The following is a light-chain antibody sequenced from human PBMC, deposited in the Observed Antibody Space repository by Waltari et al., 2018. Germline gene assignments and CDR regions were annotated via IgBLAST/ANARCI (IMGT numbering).Light chain of an antibody. CDR1: QTLLYNSNNKNY. Sequence: DIVMTQSPDSLAVSLGERATINCKSSQTLLYNSNNKNYLTWYQQRPGQPPKLILYWASTGEFGVPERFHGGGSGTEFTLTISGVQAEDVAVYYCQQTYTSPYTFGQGTKLEIK. CDR3: QQTYTSPYT. V-gene: IGKV4-1*01. CDR2: WAS. J-gene: IGKJ2*01.